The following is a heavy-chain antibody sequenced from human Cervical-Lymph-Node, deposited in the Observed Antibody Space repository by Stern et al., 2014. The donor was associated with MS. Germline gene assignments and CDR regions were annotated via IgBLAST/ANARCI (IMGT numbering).Heavy chain of an antibody. CDR2: IYTSGNT. Sequence: QVQLQESGPGLVKPSQTLSLTCTVSGGSTSSGTYYWSWIRQPAGKGLEWIGRIYTSGNTNYSPSLKTRVTLSVDTSKNQFSLKLSSVTAADTAVYYCARTPVAGTFRYFDYWGQGTLVTVSS. J-gene: IGHJ4*02. CDR3: ARTPVAGTFRYFDY. V-gene: IGHV4-61*02. CDR1: GGSTSSGTYY. D-gene: IGHD6-19*01.